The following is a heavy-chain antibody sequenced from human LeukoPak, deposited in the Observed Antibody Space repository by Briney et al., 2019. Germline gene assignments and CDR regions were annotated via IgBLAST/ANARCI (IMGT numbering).Heavy chain of an antibody. D-gene: IGHD3-16*01. CDR3: ARLGLGTGSRYYYMDV. J-gene: IGHJ6*03. Sequence: GKSLKISCKGSGYSFTSYWIGGVRQMPGKGLEWMGIIYPGDSDTRYSPSFQGQVTISADKSISTAYLQWSSLKASDTAMYYCARLGLGTGSRYYYMDVWGKGTTVTVSS. CDR2: IYPGDSDT. V-gene: IGHV5-51*01. CDR1: GYSFTSYW.